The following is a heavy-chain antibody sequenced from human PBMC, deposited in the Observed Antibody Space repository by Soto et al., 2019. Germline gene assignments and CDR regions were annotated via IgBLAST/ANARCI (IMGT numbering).Heavy chain of an antibody. CDR1: GGAFSSYA. CDR2: IIPIFGTS. J-gene: IGHJ6*04. V-gene: IGHV1-69*13. CDR3: ARSGSTYYDFWSGYRLQTRARSYYYYYYGMDV. Sequence: GASVKVSCRASGGAFSSYAIGWVRQAPGQGLELMGGIIPIFGTSNYAQKFQGRVTITADESTSTAYMELSSLRSEDTAVYYCARSGSTYYDFWSGYRLQTRARSYYYYYYGMDVWGKGTTVKVS. D-gene: IGHD3-3*01.